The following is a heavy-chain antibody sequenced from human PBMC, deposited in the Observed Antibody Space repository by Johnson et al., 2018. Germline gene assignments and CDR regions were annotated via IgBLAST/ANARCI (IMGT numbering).Heavy chain of an antibody. V-gene: IGHV3-9*01. Sequence: VQLVESGGGLAQPGRSLRLSCTASGFSFDDYAMEWVRQAPGMGLEWVSSIGWHSGSIAYADSVKGRFTISGDNAKNSLYLQMNSLRAEDTAVYYGARGGWGPDAFDIWGQGTMVTVSS. CDR1: GFSFDDYA. CDR3: ARGGWGPDAFDI. D-gene: IGHD2-21*02. J-gene: IGHJ3*02. CDR2: IGWHSGSI.